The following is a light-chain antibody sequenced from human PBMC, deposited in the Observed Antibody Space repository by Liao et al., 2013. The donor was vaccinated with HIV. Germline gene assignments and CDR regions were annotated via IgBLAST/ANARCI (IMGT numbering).Light chain of an antibody. Sequence: YELTQPPSVSVSPGQTATITCSGDKLGQKYSSWYQQKSGQSPVLVLYQDTKRPSGIPERFSGFNFGNTATLTISGTQAMDEGDYYCQAWDSSAVVFGGGIKLTVL. CDR1: KLGQKY. V-gene: IGLV3-1*01. J-gene: IGLJ2*01. CDR3: QAWDSSAVV. CDR2: QDT.